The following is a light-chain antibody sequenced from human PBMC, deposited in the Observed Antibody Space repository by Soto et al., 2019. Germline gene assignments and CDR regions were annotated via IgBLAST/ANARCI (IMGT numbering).Light chain of an antibody. V-gene: IGKV3-15*01. CDR2: GAS. CDR1: QYVMYD. Sequence: EIVLTQSPAALSVSPGGRATLSCMASQYVMYDLAWYQQKPGQAPRLLVYGASTRATDAPPRFRGSGSGREFSLTISSLQSEDFATYYCQQYRSWPRTFGQGSRVEIK. J-gene: IGKJ1*01. CDR3: QQYRSWPRT.